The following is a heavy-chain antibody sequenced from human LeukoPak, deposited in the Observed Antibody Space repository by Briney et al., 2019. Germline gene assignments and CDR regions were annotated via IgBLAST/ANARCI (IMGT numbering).Heavy chain of an antibody. V-gene: IGHV1-46*01. CDR3: ARGPYGGNPSLYYFDY. J-gene: IGHJ4*02. CDR1: GYTFTSYY. D-gene: IGHD4-23*01. CDR2: INPSGGST. Sequence: ASVKVSCKASGYTFTSYYLHWVRQAPGQGLEWMGIINPSGGSTSYVQKFQGRVTMTRDTPTSTVYMVLSSLRSEDTAFYYCARGPYGGNPSLYYFDYWGQGTLVTISS.